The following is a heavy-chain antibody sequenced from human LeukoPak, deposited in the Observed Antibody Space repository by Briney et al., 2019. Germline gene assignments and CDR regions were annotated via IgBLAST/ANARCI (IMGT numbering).Heavy chain of an antibody. CDR3: ARESFSGYWTFLHFDY. D-gene: IGHD2-8*01. J-gene: IGHJ4*02. Sequence: PSETLSLTCTVSGYSISRGYYWGWIRQPPGEGLEWIASIFHSASIYYNPSLKSPVTISVDTSKNQFSMKMTSVTAADTAVYFCARESFSGYWTFLHFDYWGQGIMVTVSS. CDR1: GYSISRGYY. V-gene: IGHV4-38-2*02. CDR2: IFHSASI.